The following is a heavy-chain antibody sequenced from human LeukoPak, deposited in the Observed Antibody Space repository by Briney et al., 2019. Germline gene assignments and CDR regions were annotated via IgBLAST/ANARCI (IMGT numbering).Heavy chain of an antibody. Sequence: SETLSLTCTVSDGSISSYYWSWIRQPPGKGLEWIGYIYYSGSTNYNPSLKSRVTISVDTSKNQFSLKLSSVTAADTAVYYCARVSSGWSYYFDYWGQGTLVTVSS. J-gene: IGHJ4*02. V-gene: IGHV4-59*01. CDR1: DGSISSYY. CDR2: IYYSGST. D-gene: IGHD6-19*01. CDR3: ARVSSGWSYYFDY.